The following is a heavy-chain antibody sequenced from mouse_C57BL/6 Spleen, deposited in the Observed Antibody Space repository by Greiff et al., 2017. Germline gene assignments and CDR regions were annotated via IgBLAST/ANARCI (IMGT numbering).Heavy chain of an antibody. CDR1: GFTFSDYG. V-gene: IGHV5-17*01. Sequence: EVKLMESGGGLVKPGGSLKLSCAASGFTFSDYGMHWVRQAPEKGLEWVAYISSGSGTIYYADTVKGRFTISRDNAKNTLFLQMTSLRSEDTAMYYCATLTGTQAMDYWGQGTSVTVSS. J-gene: IGHJ4*01. CDR2: ISSGSGTI. D-gene: IGHD4-1*01. CDR3: ATLTGTQAMDY.